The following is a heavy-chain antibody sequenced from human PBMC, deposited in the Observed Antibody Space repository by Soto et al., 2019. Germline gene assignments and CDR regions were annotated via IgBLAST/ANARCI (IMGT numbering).Heavy chain of an antibody. D-gene: IGHD3-22*01. Sequence: QVQLQESGPGLVKPSQTLSLTCTVSGGSISSGGFYWSWIRQLPGKGLEWIGFIYSNGTSYYNPSLKSRVNISLDTSKNKFSLKISSVTVADTAVYYCARDGRTSGYYLDFWGQGTLVTVSP. J-gene: IGHJ4*02. CDR2: IYSNGTS. V-gene: IGHV4-31*03. CDR3: ARDGRTSGYYLDF. CDR1: GGSISSGGFY.